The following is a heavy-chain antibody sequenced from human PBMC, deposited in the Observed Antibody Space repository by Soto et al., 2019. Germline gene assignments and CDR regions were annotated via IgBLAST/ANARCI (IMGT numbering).Heavy chain of an antibody. CDR2: IYHSGDT. D-gene: IGHD3-22*01. J-gene: IGHJ5*02. CDR3: ARDISSDSLFDP. V-gene: IGHV4-4*02. CDR1: GGSISSSNW. Sequence: SETLSLTCAVSGGSISSSNWWSWVRQPPGKGLEWIGDIYHSGDTNYNPSLESRVTMSIDKSKNQFSLKLNSVTAADTAVYYCARDISSDSLFDPWGQGTLVTVSS.